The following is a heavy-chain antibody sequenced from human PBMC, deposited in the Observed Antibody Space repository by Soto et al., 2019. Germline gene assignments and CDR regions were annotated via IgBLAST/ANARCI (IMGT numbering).Heavy chain of an antibody. V-gene: IGHV4-4*02. CDR3: ARRWGEGRVDY. J-gene: IGHJ4*02. CDR2: IYHSGST. D-gene: IGHD3-10*01. CDR1: GGSISSSNW. Sequence: QVQLQESGPGLVKPSGTLSLTCAVSGGSISSSNWWSWVRQPPGKGLEWIGEIYHSGSTNYNPSLKSRVTISVDXXXXXFSLXXXSVTXXDXXXYYCARRWGEGRVDYWGQGTLVTVSS.